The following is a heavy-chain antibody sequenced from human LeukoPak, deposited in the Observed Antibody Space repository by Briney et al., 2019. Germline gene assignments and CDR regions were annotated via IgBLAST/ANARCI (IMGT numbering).Heavy chain of an antibody. D-gene: IGHD4-17*01. CDR3: AREYGNYRDY. J-gene: IGHJ4*02. Sequence: GGSLRLSCAASGFTFSNYEMNWVRQAPGKGLEWVSHISSSGSTIYYADFVKGRFTISRDNAKNSLYLQMNSLRAEDTALYYCAREYGNYRDYWGQGTLVIVSS. V-gene: IGHV3-48*03. CDR1: GFTFSNYE. CDR2: ISSSGSTI.